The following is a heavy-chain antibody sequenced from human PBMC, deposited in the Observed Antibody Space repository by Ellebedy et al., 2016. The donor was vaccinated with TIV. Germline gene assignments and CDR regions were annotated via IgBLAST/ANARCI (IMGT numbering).Heavy chain of an antibody. CDR3: ARGGPTVVVVGATPAARRWFDP. CDR2: INDGGTT. Sequence: SETLSLXXAVYGESFSGYYWSWIRQPPGKRLEWIGEINDGGTTNYNPSLKSRVTISVDTSKSQFSLKLSSLTAADTAIYYCARGGPTVVVVGATPAARRWFDPWGRGTLVTVSS. V-gene: IGHV4-34*01. J-gene: IGHJ5*02. D-gene: IGHD2-15*01. CDR1: GESFSGYY.